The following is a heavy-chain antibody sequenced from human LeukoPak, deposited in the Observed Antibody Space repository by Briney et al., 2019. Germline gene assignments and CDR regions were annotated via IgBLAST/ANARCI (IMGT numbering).Heavy chain of an antibody. CDR1: GVTFSSYW. D-gene: IGHD3-10*01. CDR3: ASRDGSGSYYRYFAY. V-gene: IGHV3-7*03. CDR2: IKQDGSEK. Sequence: GGSLRLSCAASGVTFSSYWMSWVRQAPGKGLEGVANIKQDGSEKYYVDSVKGGFTIYRDNAKKSLYLQMNSLRAEDTAVYYCASRDGSGSYYRYFAYWGQGTLVTVSS. J-gene: IGHJ4*02.